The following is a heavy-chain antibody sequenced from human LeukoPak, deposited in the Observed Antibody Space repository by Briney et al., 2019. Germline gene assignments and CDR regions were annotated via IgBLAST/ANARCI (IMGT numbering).Heavy chain of an antibody. J-gene: IGHJ3*02. CDR2: ISKDGSKQ. CDR1: GFTFSSYA. Sequence: PGRSLRLSCAASGFTFSSYAMDWVRQAPGKGLEWVAVISKDGSKQNCADSVKGRFTVSRDNSNNTVYLQMNSLKTEDTAVYYCAGESSDIWGQGTMVTVSS. CDR3: AGESSDI. V-gene: IGHV3-30*04. D-gene: IGHD3-10*01.